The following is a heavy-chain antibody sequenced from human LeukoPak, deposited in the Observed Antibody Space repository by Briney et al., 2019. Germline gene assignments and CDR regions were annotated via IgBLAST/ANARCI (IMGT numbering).Heavy chain of an antibody. D-gene: IGHD4-23*01. CDR2: IRSKANSYAT. J-gene: IGHJ4*02. V-gene: IGHV3-73*01. CDR1: GFTFSGSA. CDR3: TRLPVHYSGNFGGFDY. Sequence: PGGSLRLSCAASGFTFSGSAMHWVRQASGRGLEWVGRIRSKANSYATAYAASGKGRFTISSDDSKNTAYLQMNSLKTEDTAVYYCTRLPVHYSGNFGGFDYWGQGTLVTVSS.